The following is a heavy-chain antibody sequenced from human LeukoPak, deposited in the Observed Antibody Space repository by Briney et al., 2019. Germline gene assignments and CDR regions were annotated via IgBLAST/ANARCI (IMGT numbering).Heavy chain of an antibody. Sequence: PGGSLRLSCAASGFTFSSYGMSWVRQAPGKGLEWVSAIGGRDGSTYYADSVKGRFTISRDNSKNTLYVQMNSLRAEDTAVYYCAKSGDGYSKFDYWGQGTLVTVSS. D-gene: IGHD5-24*01. CDR1: GFTFSSYG. CDR3: AKSGDGYSKFDY. V-gene: IGHV3-23*01. CDR2: IGGRDGST. J-gene: IGHJ4*02.